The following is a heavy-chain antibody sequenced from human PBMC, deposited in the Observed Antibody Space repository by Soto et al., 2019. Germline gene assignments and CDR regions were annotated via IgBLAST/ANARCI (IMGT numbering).Heavy chain of an antibody. Sequence: QVQMVESGGDLVKPGGSLRLSCAASGFTFSDDYMSWIRQAPGKGLEWVSSITSSGSTTYYTDSVKGRFTISRDNAKHSLYLQMNSLRAEDTAVYYCERERYSYGPYYFDYWGQGTLVTVSS. CDR1: GFTFSDDY. J-gene: IGHJ4*02. D-gene: IGHD5-18*01. CDR3: ERERYSYGPYYFDY. CDR2: ITSSGSTT. V-gene: IGHV3-11*01.